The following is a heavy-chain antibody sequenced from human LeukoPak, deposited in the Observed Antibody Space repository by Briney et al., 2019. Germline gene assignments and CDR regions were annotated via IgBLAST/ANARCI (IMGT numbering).Heavy chain of an antibody. V-gene: IGHV4-39*07. D-gene: IGHD5-24*01. J-gene: IGHJ4*02. Sequence: SETLSLTCTASGGSISSSSYYWGWIRQPPGKGLEWIGSIYYSGSTYYNPSLKSRVTISVDTSKNQFSLKLSSVTAADTAVYYCASSVDGDYFDYWGQGTLVTVSS. CDR1: GGSISSSSYY. CDR2: IYYSGST. CDR3: ASSVDGDYFDY.